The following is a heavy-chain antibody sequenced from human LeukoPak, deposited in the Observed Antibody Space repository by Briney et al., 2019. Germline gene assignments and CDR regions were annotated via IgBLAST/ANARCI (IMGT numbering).Heavy chain of an antibody. D-gene: IGHD3-16*01. J-gene: IGHJ6*03. Sequence: RPGGSLRLSCAASGFIFSSHGMSWVRQAPGKGLEWVSAISGSGGSTYYADSVKGRFTISRDNSKNTLYLQMNSLRAEDTAVYYCAKDPYEYRGAYYYYYMDVWGTGTTVTVSS. CDR1: GFIFSSHG. CDR3: AKDPYEYRGAYYYYYMDV. V-gene: IGHV3-23*01. CDR2: ISGSGGST.